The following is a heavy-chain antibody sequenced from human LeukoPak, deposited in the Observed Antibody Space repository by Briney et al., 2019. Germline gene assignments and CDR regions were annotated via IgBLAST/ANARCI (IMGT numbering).Heavy chain of an antibody. CDR2: IWYDGSNK. CDR3: AKDLYYYDSSGYYDPGSNFDY. CDR1: GFTFRSYG. D-gene: IGHD3-22*01. Sequence: GGSLRLSCAASGFTFRSYGMHWVRQAPGKGLEWVAVIWYDGSNKYYADSVKGRFTVSRDNSKNTLYLQMNSLRAEDTAVYYCAKDLYYYDSSGYYDPGSNFDYWGQGTLVTVSS. V-gene: IGHV3-33*06. J-gene: IGHJ4*02.